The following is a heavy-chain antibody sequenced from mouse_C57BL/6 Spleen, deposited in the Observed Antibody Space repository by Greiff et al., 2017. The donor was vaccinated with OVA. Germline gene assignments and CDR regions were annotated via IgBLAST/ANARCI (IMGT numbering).Heavy chain of an antibody. CDR1: GYTFTSYW. CDR3: ARWAQDYYFDY. CDR2: IDPSDSET. Sequence: QVQLQQPGAELVRPGSSVKLSCKASGYTFTSYWMHWVKQRPIQGLEWIGNIDPSDSETHYNQKFKDKATLTVDKSSSTAYMQLSSLTSEDSAVHYCARWAQDYYFDYWGQGTTLTVSS. J-gene: IGHJ2*01. V-gene: IGHV1-52*01. D-gene: IGHD3-2*02.